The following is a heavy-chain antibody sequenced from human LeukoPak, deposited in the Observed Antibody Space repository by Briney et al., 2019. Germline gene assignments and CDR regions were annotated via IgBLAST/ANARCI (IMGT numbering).Heavy chain of an antibody. V-gene: IGHV4-38-2*02. D-gene: IGHD3-22*01. CDR1: GYSISSHYY. Sequence: SETLSLTXSVSGYSISSHYYWGWIRQPPGKGLEWIGSIYHSGTTYYNPSLKSRVTISVDTSKNQFSLKLSSVTAADTAVYYCARDRELSYYDTSGYWYFDLWGRGTLVTVSS. J-gene: IGHJ2*01. CDR3: ARDRELSYYDTSGYWYFDL. CDR2: IYHSGTT.